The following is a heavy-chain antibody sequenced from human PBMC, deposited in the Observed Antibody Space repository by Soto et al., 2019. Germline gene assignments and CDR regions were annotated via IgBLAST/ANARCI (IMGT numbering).Heavy chain of an antibody. CDR2: ISYDGSNK. V-gene: IGHV3-30-3*01. CDR1: GFTFSSYA. D-gene: IGHD6-6*01. CDR3: ARDCTFIAARPYYGMDV. J-gene: IGHJ6*02. Sequence: GGSLRLSCAASGFTFSSYAMHWVRQAPGKGLEWVAVISYDGSNKYYADSVKGRFTISRDNSKNTLYLQMNSLRAEDTAVYYCARDCTFIAARPYYGMDVWGQGTTVTVSS.